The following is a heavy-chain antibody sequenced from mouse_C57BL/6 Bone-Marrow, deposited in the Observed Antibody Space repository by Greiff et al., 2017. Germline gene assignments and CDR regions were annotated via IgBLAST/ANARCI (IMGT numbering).Heavy chain of an antibody. D-gene: IGHD1-1*01. CDR2: IYPGNSDT. Sequence: VQLQQSGTVLARPGASVKMSCKTSGYTFTSYWMHWVKQRPGQGLEWIGAIYPGNSDTSYNQKFKGKAKLTAVTSASTAYMGLSSLTNEDSAVNDSTRGGSTVVAPFDYWGQGTTRTVSS. J-gene: IGHJ2*01. V-gene: IGHV1-5*01. CDR3: TRGGSTVVAPFDY. CDR1: GYTFTSYW.